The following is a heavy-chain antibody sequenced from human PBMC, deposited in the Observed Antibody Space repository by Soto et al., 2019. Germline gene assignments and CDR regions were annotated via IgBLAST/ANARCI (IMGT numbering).Heavy chain of an antibody. J-gene: IGHJ6*02. Sequence: PGGSLRLSCAASGFIFSNYAMSWVRQAPGKGPEWVSSISGSGVNTFYAESVKGRFTNSRDNSKNMQYLQMSSLRAEDTALYYCAKVFLQDWGQDHYYGMDVWGQGTTVTVSS. CDR1: GFIFSNYA. V-gene: IGHV3-23*01. CDR3: AKVFLQDWGQDHYYGMDV. CDR2: ISGSGVNT. D-gene: IGHD7-27*01.